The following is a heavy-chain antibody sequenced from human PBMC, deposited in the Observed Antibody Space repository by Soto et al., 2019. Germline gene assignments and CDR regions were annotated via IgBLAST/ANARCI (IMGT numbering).Heavy chain of an antibody. J-gene: IGHJ6*03. V-gene: IGHV3-7*01. Sequence: EVQLVESGGGLVQPGGSLRLSCAASGFTFSSYWMSWVRQAPGKGLEWVANIKQGGSEKNYVDSVKGRFTISRDNAQNLMFLQMNNLRAEDTAVYYCARERYCSTTSCQTGTTYYYYVDVWGKGTTVTVSS. CDR2: IKQGGSEK. D-gene: IGHD2-2*01. CDR1: GFTFSSYW. CDR3: ARERYCSTTSCQTGTTYYYYVDV.